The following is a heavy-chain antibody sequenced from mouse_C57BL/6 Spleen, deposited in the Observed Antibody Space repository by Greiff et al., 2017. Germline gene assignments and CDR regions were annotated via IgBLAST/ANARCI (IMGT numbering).Heavy chain of an antibody. CDR2: IRNKANNHAT. D-gene: IGHD1-1*01. CDR3: TRVYYYGSSYVFAY. CDR1: GFTFSDAW. J-gene: IGHJ3*01. V-gene: IGHV6-6*01. Sequence: EVKLVESGGGLVQPGGSMKLSCAASGFTFSDAWMDWVRQSPEKGLEWVAEIRNKANNHATYYAESVKGRFTISRDDSKSSVYLQMNSLRAEDTGIYYCTRVYYYGSSYVFAYWGQGTLVTVSA.